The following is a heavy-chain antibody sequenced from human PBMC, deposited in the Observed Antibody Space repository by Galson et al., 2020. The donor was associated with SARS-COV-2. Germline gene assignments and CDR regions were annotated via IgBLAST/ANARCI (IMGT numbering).Heavy chain of an antibody. D-gene: IGHD3-10*01. V-gene: IGHV3-21*01. CDR1: GFTFSSYS. CDR3: ASLFGFGEFKNEKYYYYYGMDV. J-gene: IGHJ6*02. Sequence: GESLKISCAASGFTFSSYSMNWVRQAPGKGLERVSSLSSSSRYIYYADSVKGRLTISRDNAKNSLYLQMNSLRAEDTAVYYCASLFGFGEFKNEKYYYYYGMDVWGQGTTVTVSS. CDR2: LSSSSRYI.